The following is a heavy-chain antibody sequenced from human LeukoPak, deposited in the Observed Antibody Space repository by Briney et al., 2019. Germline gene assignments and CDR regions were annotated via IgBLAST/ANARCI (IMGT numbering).Heavy chain of an antibody. D-gene: IGHD3-9*01. V-gene: IGHV3-30*03. J-gene: IGHJ4*02. Sequence: PGRSLRLSCAASGFTFSTYGMHWVRQAPGKGLERMAVISYDGINKDYADSVKDRFTVSRDNSKNTLYLQMYSLRAEDTAVYFCARDFDTLTGYYWKSFDYWGQGTLVTVSS. CDR3: ARDFDTLTGYYWKSFDY. CDR2: ISYDGINK. CDR1: GFTFSTYG.